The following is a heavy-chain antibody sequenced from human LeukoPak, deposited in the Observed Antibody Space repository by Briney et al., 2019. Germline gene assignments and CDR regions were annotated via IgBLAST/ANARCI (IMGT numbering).Heavy chain of an antibody. CDR1: GFSFSSYG. V-gene: IGHV3-30*02. CDR2: IRFDGSNK. D-gene: IGHD6-25*01. CDR3: AKERSDSRDLYY. J-gene: IGHJ4*02. Sequence: GGSLRLSCAASGFSFSSYGMHWVRQAPGKGLEWVAFIRFDGSNKIFVDSVKGRFTISRDNSKNTLYLQMSSLRGEDTAIYYCAKERSDSRDLYYWGQGTLVTVSS.